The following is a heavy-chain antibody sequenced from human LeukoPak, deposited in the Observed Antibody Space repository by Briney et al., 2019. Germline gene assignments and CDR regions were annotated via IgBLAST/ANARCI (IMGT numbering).Heavy chain of an antibody. J-gene: IGHJ5*02. D-gene: IGHD5-12*01. V-gene: IGHV4-39*01. CDR1: SGSTSSYNYY. CDR2: VFYSGST. CDR3: ATPIGATDWFDP. Sequence: SETLSLTCTVSSGSTSSYNYYCAWIRQPPGKGLEWIGSVFYSGSTYYNPSLKSRVTISVDTSNNQFSLRLTSVTAADTAVYYCATPIGATDWFDPWGQGTLVTVSS.